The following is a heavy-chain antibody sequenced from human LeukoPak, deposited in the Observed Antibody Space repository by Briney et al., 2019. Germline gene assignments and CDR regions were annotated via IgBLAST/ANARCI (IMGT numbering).Heavy chain of an antibody. D-gene: IGHD6-6*01. CDR2: IENDGSNK. CDR3: AKDPARGQLGIFDY. Sequence: GGSLRLSCAASGFIFSNYGMCWVRQAPGKGLELVTFIENDGSNKYYADSVRGRFTISRDNSRNTLYMQMNSLRVEDTAVYYCAKDPARGQLGIFDYWGQGVLVTVSS. J-gene: IGHJ4*02. V-gene: IGHV3-30*02. CDR1: GFIFSNYG.